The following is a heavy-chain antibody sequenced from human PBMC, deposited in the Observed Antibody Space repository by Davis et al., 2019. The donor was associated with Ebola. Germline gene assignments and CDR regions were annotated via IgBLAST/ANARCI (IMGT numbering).Heavy chain of an antibody. CDR2: IIPILGIA. V-gene: IGHV1-69*04. CDR1: GYTFTSYG. J-gene: IGHJ3*02. D-gene: IGHD1-1*01. CDR3: ATLGQLERRRAFDI. Sequence: SVKVSCKASGYTFTSYGISWVRQAPGQGLEWMGRIIPILGIANYAQKFQGRVTMTEDTSTDTAYMELSSLRSEDTAVYYCATLGQLERRRAFDIWGQGTMVTVSS.